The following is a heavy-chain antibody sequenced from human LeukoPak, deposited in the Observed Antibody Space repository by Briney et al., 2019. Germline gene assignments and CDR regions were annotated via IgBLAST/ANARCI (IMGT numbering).Heavy chain of an antibody. CDR2: MNPNSGNT. CDR3: ARGYIATNTYYYYYGMDV. CDR1: GYTFTSYD. V-gene: IGHV1-8*01. D-gene: IGHD1-26*01. Sequence: ASVKVSCKASGYTFTSYDINWVRQATGQGLEWMGWMNPNSGNTGYAQKFQGRVTMTRNTSISTAYMELSSLRSEDTAVYYCARGYIATNTYYYYYGMDVWGQGTTVTVSS. J-gene: IGHJ6*02.